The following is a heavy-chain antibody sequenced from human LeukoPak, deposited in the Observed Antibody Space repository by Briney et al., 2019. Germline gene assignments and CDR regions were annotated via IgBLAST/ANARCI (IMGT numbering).Heavy chain of an antibody. CDR1: GFTFSSYW. D-gene: IGHD6-19*01. CDR3: ARVFYVVQWLSPAGDY. CDR2: INSDGSST. Sequence: PGGSLRLSCAASGFTFSSYWIHWVRQAPGKGLVWVSRINSDGSSTSYADSVKGRFSISRDNSKNTLYLQMNSLRPEDTAVYYCARVFYVVQWLSPAGDYWGQGTLVTVSA. V-gene: IGHV3-74*01. J-gene: IGHJ4*02.